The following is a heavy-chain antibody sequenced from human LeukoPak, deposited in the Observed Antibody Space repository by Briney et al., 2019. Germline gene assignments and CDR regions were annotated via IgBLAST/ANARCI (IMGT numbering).Heavy chain of an antibody. CDR1: GFTFSSYE. CDR2: ISSSSSYI. Sequence: GGSLRLSCAASGFTFSSYEMNWVRQAPGKGLEWVSSISSSSSYIYYADSVKGRFTISRDDAKNSLYLQMNSLRAEDTAVYYCANSGYDRAFDIWGQGTMVTVSS. V-gene: IGHV3-21*01. CDR3: ANSGYDRAFDI. D-gene: IGHD5-12*01. J-gene: IGHJ3*02.